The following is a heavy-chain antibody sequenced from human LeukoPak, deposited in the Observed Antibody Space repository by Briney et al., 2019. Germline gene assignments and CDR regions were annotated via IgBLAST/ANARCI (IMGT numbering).Heavy chain of an antibody. CDR1: GLTFSNYA. CDR2: ISDSGGST. CDR3: ARVREVVATAKWDYYYYYMDV. Sequence: PGGSLRLSCAASGLTFSNYAMSWVRQAPGKGLEWVSGISDSGGSTYYADSVKGRFIISRDNSKNTLYLQMNSLRAEDTAVYYCARVREVVATAKWDYYYYYMDVWGKGTTVTVSS. V-gene: IGHV3-23*01. J-gene: IGHJ6*03. D-gene: IGHD5-12*01.